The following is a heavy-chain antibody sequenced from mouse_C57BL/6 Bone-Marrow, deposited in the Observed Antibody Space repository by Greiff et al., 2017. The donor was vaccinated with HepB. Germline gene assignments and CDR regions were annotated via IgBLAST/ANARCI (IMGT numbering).Heavy chain of an antibody. CDR1: GFTFSDYY. J-gene: IGHJ1*03. V-gene: IGHV5-16*01. D-gene: IGHD1-1*01. Sequence: EVQLVESEGGLVQPGSSMKLSCTASGFTFSDYYMAWVRQVPEKGLEWVANINYDGSSTYYLDSLKSRFIISRDNAKNILYLQMSSLKSEDTATYYCARDYFVYYYGSSHWYFDVWGTGTTVTVSS. CDR3: ARDYFVYYYGSSHWYFDV. CDR2: INYDGSST.